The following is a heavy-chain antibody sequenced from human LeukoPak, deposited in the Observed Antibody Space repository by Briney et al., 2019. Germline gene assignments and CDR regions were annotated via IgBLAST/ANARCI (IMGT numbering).Heavy chain of an antibody. V-gene: IGHV3-23*01. Sequence: GGSLRLSCATSGFIFSTYALSWVRQAPGKGLEWASSISGSGGSTYHADSVKGRFTISRDNSKNTMFLQMNSLRADDTAVYYCPRQSYASGWNPFDYWGQGILVTVSS. CDR2: ISGSGGST. J-gene: IGHJ4*02. D-gene: IGHD6-19*01. CDR3: PRQSYASGWNPFDY. CDR1: GFIFSTYA.